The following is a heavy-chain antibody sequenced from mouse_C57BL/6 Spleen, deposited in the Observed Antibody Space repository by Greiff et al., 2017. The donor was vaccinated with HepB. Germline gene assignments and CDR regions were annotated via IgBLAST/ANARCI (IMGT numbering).Heavy chain of an antibody. D-gene: IGHD2-4*01. CDR2: ISSGSSTI. CDR1: GFTFSDYG. CDR3: ARNYDYDGAMDY. V-gene: IGHV5-17*01. Sequence: EVKVEESGGGLVKPGGSLKLSCAASGFTFSDYGMHWVRQAPEKGLEWVAYISSGSSTIYYADTVKGRFTISRDNAKNTLFLQMTSLRSEDTAMYYCARNYDYDGAMDYWGQGTSVTVSS. J-gene: IGHJ4*01.